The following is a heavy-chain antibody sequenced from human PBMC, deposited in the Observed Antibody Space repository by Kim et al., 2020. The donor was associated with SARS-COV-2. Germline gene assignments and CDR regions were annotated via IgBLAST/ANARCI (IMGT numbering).Heavy chain of an antibody. D-gene: IGHD3-22*01. J-gene: IGHJ4*02. Sequence: NYAQKFQGRVTITADESTSTAYMELSSLRSEDTAVYYCASWYDSSAPFDYWGQGTLVTVSS. CDR3: ASWYDSSAPFDY. V-gene: IGHV1-69*01.